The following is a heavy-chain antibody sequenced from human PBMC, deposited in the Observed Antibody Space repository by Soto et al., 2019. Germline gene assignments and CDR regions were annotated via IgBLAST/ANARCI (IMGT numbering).Heavy chain of an antibody. D-gene: IGHD6-19*01. CDR3: AQTLGSAVAGPGRFDL. CDR1: GGTFSTNA. J-gene: IGHJ2*01. CDR2: ITPLFGTA. Sequence: QVQLVQSGAGVKKPGSSVKVSCKASGGTFSTNAISWVRQAPGQGLAWMGGITPLFGTANYAQKFQGRVTITAVESTTPAYMELSSLTAEDTAVYYCAQTLGSAVAGPGRFDLWSRGTLITASS. V-gene: IGHV1-69*12.